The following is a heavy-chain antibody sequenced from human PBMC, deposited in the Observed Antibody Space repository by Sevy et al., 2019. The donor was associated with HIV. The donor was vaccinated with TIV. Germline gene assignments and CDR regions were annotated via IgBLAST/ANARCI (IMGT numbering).Heavy chain of an antibody. CDR1: GFTLPDYE. CDR3: ARGPGYYDSGSWLDP. V-gene: IGHV3-48*03. D-gene: IGHD3-9*01. Sequence: GGSLRLSCVASGFTLPDYEMNWVRQAPGKGLEWVASISRSGTTIYYADSLKGRFTISRDSAKNSVYRQMNSLRAEDTGFYFCARGPGYYDSGSWLDPWGQGTLVTVSS. J-gene: IGHJ5*02. CDR2: ISRSGTTI.